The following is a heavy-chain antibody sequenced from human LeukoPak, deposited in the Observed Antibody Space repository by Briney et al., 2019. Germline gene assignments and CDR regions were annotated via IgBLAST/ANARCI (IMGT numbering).Heavy chain of an antibody. D-gene: IGHD3-22*01. Sequence: GGSLRLSCAASGFSFSTYTMDWVRQAPGKGLEWVSAISGTSGRTYYADSVKGRFTISRDNSKNTLYLQMNGLRAEDTAVYYCARDQDSFEGGYPASWGQGTLVTVSS. CDR2: ISGTSGRT. CDR3: ARDQDSFEGGYPAS. V-gene: IGHV3-23*01. CDR1: GFSFSTYT. J-gene: IGHJ4*02.